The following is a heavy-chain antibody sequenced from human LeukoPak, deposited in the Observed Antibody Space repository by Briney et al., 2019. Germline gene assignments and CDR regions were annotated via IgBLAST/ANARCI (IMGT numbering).Heavy chain of an antibody. D-gene: IGHD2/OR15-2a*01. Sequence: GESLKISCKGSGYSFNNYWIGWVRQMPGKGLEWMGIIDPSDSDTRYSPSFQGQVTISADKSISTAYLQWSSLKASDTAMYYCGRRNSNWFDPWGQGTLVTVSS. CDR3: GRRNSNWFDP. V-gene: IGHV5-51*01. J-gene: IGHJ5*02. CDR2: IDPSDSDT. CDR1: GYSFNNYW.